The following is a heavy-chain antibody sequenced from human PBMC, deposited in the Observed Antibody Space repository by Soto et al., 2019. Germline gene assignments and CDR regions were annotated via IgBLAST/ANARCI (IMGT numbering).Heavy chain of an antibody. D-gene: IGHD6-19*01. Sequence: ASVKVSCKASGFTFTSSAVQWVRRARGQRLEWIGWIVVGSGNTNYAQKFQERVTITRDMSTSTAHMELSSLRSEDTAVYYCAASSDSYSSGWYSDYWGQGTLVTVSS. CDR3: AASSDSYSSGWYSDY. CDR2: IVVGSGNT. CDR1: GFTFTSSA. V-gene: IGHV1-58*01. J-gene: IGHJ4*02.